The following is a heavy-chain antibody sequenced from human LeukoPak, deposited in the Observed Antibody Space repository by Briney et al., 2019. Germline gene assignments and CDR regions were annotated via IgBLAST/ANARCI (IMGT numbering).Heavy chain of an antibody. CDR1: GGSISSYY. V-gene: IGHV4-59*12. CDR2: IYYSGST. Sequence: SETLSLTCTVSGGSISSYYWSWIRQPPGKGLEWIGYIYYSGSTNYNPSLKSRVTISVDTSKNQFSLKLSSVTAADTAVYYCARDAPYCSSTSCPYYYYMDVWGKGTTVTVSS. D-gene: IGHD2-2*01. CDR3: ARDAPYCSSTSCPYYYYMDV. J-gene: IGHJ6*03.